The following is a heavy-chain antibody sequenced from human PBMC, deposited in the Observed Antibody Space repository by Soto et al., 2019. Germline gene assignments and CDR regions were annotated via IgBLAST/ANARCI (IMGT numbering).Heavy chain of an antibody. CDR1: GFSLSTSGVG. Sequence: QITLKESGPTLVKPTQILTLTCTFSGFSLSTSGVGVGWIRQPPGKALEWLALIYWNDDKRYSPSLKSRLTITKDTFKNQVVLTMTNMDPVDTATYYCAHGVSGYDQYYFDYWGQGTLVTVSS. V-gene: IGHV2-5*01. CDR2: IYWNDDK. CDR3: AHGVSGYDQYYFDY. J-gene: IGHJ4*02. D-gene: IGHD5-12*01.